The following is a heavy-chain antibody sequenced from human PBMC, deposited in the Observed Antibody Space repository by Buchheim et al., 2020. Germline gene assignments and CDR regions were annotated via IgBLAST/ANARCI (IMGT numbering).Heavy chain of an antibody. CDR1: GFTFNRNG. V-gene: IGHV3-30*18. Sequence: QVQLVESGGGVVQPGRSLRLSCAASGFTFNRNGMHWVRQAPGKGLEWVAVVSYDGDKKYYVDSVKGRLTISRDNSKKTGYLQMNSLRAEDTAVYYCAKDVRSEAAAMDSWGQGT. CDR2: VSYDGDKK. D-gene: IGHD6-13*01. J-gene: IGHJ5*02. CDR3: AKDVRSEAAAMDS.